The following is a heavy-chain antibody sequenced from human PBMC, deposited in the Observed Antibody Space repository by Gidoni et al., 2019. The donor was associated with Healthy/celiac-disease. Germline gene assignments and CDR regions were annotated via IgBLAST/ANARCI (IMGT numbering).Heavy chain of an antibody. CDR3: ARGVVVVPAAIHWFDP. D-gene: IGHD2-2*02. CDR2: INHSGST. CDR1: GGSFSGYY. J-gene: IGHJ5*02. Sequence: QVQLQQWGAGLLKPSETLSLTCAVYGGSFSGYYWSWIRQPPGKGLEGIGEINHSGSTNYHPSLKIRVTISVDTSKTQFSLKLSSVTAADTAVYYCARGVVVVPAAIHWFDPWGQGTLVTVSS. V-gene: IGHV4-34*01.